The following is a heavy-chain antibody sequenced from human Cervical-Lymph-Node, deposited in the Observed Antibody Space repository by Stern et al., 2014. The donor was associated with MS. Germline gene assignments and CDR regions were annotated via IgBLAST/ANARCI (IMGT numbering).Heavy chain of an antibody. J-gene: IGHJ4*02. V-gene: IGHV3-53*01. CDR2: IFSSCAT. CDR3: ARVPPGYGSNSFFDY. CDR1: GFTVSSTY. D-gene: IGHD4-23*01. Sequence: VQLVQSGGGLIQPGGSLRLSCAPSGFTVSSTYMSWVRQAPGRGLEWVSIIFSSCATAYAVSVKGRFPISRDNSRNTLYLQMNSLRAEDTAFYYCARVPPGYGSNSFFDYWGQGNLVTVSS.